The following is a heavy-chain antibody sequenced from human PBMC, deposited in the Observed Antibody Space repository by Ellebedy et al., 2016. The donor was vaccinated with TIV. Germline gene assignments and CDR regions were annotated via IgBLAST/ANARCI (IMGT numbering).Heavy chain of an antibody. CDR2: IRDDSEK. V-gene: IGHV3-7*01. CDR3: ARRASYGDYAVQVNPWFDP. D-gene: IGHD4-17*01. CDR1: GFSFRSYW. J-gene: IGHJ5*02. Sequence: GGSLRLSCVASGFSFRSYWMSWVRQVPGKGLEWVANIRDDSEKYYVDSVKGRFTISRDNSENSLYLQMHNLRAEDTAVYYCARRASYGDYAVQVNPWFDPWGQGTLVTVSS.